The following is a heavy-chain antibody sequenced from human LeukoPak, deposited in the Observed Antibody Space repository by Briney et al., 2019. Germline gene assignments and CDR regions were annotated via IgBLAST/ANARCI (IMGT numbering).Heavy chain of an antibody. CDR1: GGSISSSSYY. V-gene: IGHV4-39*01. J-gene: IGHJ5*02. CDR2: IYYSGST. D-gene: IGHD3-10*01. CDR3: ARLGLTITMVRGVIMASWFDP. Sequence: SETLSLTCSVSGGSISSSSYYWGWIRQSPGKGLEWIGSIYYSGSTYYNPSLKSRVTISVDTSKNQFSLKLSSVTAADTAVYYCARLGLTITMVRGVIMASWFDPWGQGTLVNVSS.